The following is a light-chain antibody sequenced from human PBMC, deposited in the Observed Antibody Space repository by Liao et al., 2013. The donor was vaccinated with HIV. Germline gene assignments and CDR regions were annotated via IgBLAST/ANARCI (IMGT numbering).Light chain of an antibody. CDR1: YLGDKY. Sequence: SSELTQSPSVSVSPGQTASITCSGDYLGDKYASWYQHKPGQAPVLVIYQDNKRPSGIPERFSGSNSGNTATLTISGTQPTDEADYYCQAWDISTHVVFGGGTKLTVL. CDR2: QDN. J-gene: IGLJ2*01. CDR3: QAWDISTHVV. V-gene: IGLV3-1*01.